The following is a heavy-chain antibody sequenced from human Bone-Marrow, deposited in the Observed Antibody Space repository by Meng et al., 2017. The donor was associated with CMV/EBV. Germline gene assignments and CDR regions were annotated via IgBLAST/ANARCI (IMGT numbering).Heavy chain of an antibody. D-gene: IGHD2-2*02. Sequence: CTFSGFSLSPSAVGVGWIRQPPGKALECLAIIYWNDDKRYSPSPKSRLTITKDTSKNQVVLTMTNMDPVDTATYYCAHRHTLIAPFAYWGQGTLVTVSS. J-gene: IGHJ4*02. CDR2: IYWNDDK. CDR1: GFSLSPSAVG. V-gene: IGHV2-5*01. CDR3: AHRHTLIAPFAY.